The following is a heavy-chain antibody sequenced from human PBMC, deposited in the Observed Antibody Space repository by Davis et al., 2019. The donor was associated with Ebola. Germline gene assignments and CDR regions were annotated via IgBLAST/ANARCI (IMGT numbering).Heavy chain of an antibody. CDR3: AHAKLTDNYYYFFMDT. Sequence: SGPTLVKPKQTLSLTCTFSGFSLDSRGVGVGWVRQPPGKALEWLALIYWDDDKRYSPSVESRVTITKDSSKKQVVLTMTNVDPVDTATYYCAHAKLTDNYYYFFMDTWGQGTTVTVSS. J-gene: IGHJ6*02. V-gene: IGHV2-5*02. D-gene: IGHD1-1*01. CDR1: GFSLDSRGVG. CDR2: IYWDDDK.